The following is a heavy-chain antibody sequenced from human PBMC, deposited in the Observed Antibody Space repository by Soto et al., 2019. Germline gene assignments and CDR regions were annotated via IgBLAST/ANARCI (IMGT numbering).Heavy chain of an antibody. CDR3: ATRMYSTSWYYFVS. V-gene: IGHV3-23*01. D-gene: IGHD6-13*01. Sequence: EVQLLESGGGFVQPGGSLRLSCAASGFTFTNYALSWVRQAPGKGLEWVSTNGGGSGSTSYADSVKGRFSISRENSKNTLYLQMSSLRAEDTALYYCATRMYSTSWYYFVSWGQGTLVTVSS. J-gene: IGHJ4*02. CDR2: NGGGSGST. CDR1: GFTFTNYA.